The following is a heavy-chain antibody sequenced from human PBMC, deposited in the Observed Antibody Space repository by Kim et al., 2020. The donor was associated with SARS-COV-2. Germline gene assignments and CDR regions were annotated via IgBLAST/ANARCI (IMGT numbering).Heavy chain of an antibody. CDR1: GYSFTSYW. V-gene: IGHV5-51*01. CDR2: IYPGDSDT. Sequence: GESLKISCKGSGYSFTSYWIGWVRQMPGKGLEWMGIIYPGDSDTRYSPSFQGQVTISADKSISTAYLQWSSLKASDTAMYYCARRVRAGLPLYYFDYWGQGTLVTVSS. J-gene: IGHJ4*02. CDR3: ARRVRAGLPLYYFDY.